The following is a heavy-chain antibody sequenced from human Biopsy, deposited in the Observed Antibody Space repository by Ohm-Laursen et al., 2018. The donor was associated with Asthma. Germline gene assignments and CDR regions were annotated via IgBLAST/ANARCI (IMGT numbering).Heavy chain of an antibody. J-gene: IGHJ6*02. CDR2: IAWDGINS. V-gene: IGHV3-30*03. D-gene: IGHD2-21*01. CDR1: RFTFTKYA. CDR3: ARAGESDLVGGLDV. Sequence: SLRLSCAATRFTFTKYAMSWVRQAPGKGLEWVAYIAWDGINSYYADSVKGRFTISRDNSRNTLYLQKNSLRADDTAVYYCARAGESDLVGGLDVWGQGATVIVS.